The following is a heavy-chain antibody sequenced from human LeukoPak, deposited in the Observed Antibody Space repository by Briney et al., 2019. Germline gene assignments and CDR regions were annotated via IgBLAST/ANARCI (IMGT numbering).Heavy chain of an antibody. V-gene: IGHV4-39*01. Sequence: MTSETLSPTCTVSGDSISSTSYYWDWIRQPPGKGLERIGSIYNSGTTYYNPSLKSRVTISVDTSRNQFSLKVSSVTAADTAVYYCASRVYGLGSFNYWGQGTLVTVSS. CDR2: IYNSGTT. CDR3: ASRVYGLGSFNY. CDR1: GDSISSTSYY. J-gene: IGHJ4*01. D-gene: IGHD3-10*01.